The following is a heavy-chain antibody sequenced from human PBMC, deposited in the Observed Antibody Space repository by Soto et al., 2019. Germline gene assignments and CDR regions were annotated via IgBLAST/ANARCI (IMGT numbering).Heavy chain of an antibody. Sequence: PGGSLRLSCAASGFTFSSYGMHWVRQAPGKGLEWVAVISYDGSNKYYADSAKGRFTVSRDNSENTLYLQINSLRTEDTAVYYCAKSYHGDRYYFDYWGQGTLVTVSS. CDR2: ISYDGSNK. CDR3: AKSYHGDRYYFDY. D-gene: IGHD2-21*02. CDR1: GFTFSSYG. J-gene: IGHJ4*02. V-gene: IGHV3-30*18.